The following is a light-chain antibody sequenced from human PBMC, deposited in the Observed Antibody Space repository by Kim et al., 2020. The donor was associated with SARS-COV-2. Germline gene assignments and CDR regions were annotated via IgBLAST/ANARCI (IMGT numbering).Light chain of an antibody. V-gene: IGKV3-20*01. Sequence: EIVLTQSPGTLSLSPGERATLSCRASQSVSSCYLAWYQQKPGQAPRLLIYGASSRATSIPDRFSGSGSGTDFTLTISRLEPEDFAVYYCQQYGSSPPLTFGGGTKVDIK. J-gene: IGKJ4*01. CDR1: QSVSSCY. CDR3: QQYGSSPPLT. CDR2: GAS.